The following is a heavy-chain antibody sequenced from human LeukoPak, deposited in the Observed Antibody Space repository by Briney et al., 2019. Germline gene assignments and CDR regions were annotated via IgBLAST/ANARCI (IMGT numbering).Heavy chain of an antibody. CDR2: IGSNISAM. D-gene: IGHD3-22*01. CDR3: ARSFYYYDSDC. CDR1: GFTFSDYS. Sequence: PGGSLRLSCAASGFTFSDYSMNWVRQAPGKGLEWVSYIGSNISAMYYADSVRGRFTISRDNAKNSLYLQMNSLRAEDTAVYYCARSFYYYDSDCWGQGTLVTVSS. J-gene: IGHJ4*02. V-gene: IGHV3-48*04.